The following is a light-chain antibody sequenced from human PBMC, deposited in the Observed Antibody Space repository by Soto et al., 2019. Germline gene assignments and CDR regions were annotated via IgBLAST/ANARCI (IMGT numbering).Light chain of an antibody. J-gene: IGKJ1*01. CDR1: QGLVLSDGNTY. CDR2: TIS. CDR3: MQSAHLPWT. Sequence: DVVMTQSPLSLPVPLGQPASISCRSSQGLVLSDGNTYLSWFHQRPGQSPRRLSSTISDRASGVPDRFIGSGSGTDFTLKISGLEAEDVGVYYCMQSAHLPWTFGPGTKVEV. V-gene: IGKV2-30*01.